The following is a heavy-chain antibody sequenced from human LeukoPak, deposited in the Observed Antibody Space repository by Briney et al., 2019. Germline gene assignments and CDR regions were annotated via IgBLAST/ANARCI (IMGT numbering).Heavy chain of an antibody. Sequence: GGSPRLSCAASGLTFSSYSMNWVRQAPGKGLEWVSYISSSSSTIYYADSVKGRFTISRDNAKNSLYLQMNSLRAEDTAVYYCARRRSEDIVVVPAAEPALDYYYMDVWGKGTTVTVSS. J-gene: IGHJ6*03. CDR3: ARRRSEDIVVVPAAEPALDYYYMDV. D-gene: IGHD2-2*01. V-gene: IGHV3-48*01. CDR1: GLTFSSYS. CDR2: ISSSSSTI.